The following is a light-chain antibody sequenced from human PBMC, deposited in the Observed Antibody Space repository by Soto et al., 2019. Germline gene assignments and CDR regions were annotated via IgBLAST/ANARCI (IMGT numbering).Light chain of an antibody. J-gene: IGLJ3*02. Sequence: QSVLTQPASVSGSPGQSITISFTGTSSDVGGYNYVSWYQQHPGKAPKLMIYEVSNRPSGVSNRFSGSKSGNMASLTISGLQAEDEADYYCSSYTSSSTWVFGGGTKLTVL. CDR1: SSDVGGYNY. V-gene: IGLV2-14*01. CDR3: SSYTSSSTWV. CDR2: EVS.